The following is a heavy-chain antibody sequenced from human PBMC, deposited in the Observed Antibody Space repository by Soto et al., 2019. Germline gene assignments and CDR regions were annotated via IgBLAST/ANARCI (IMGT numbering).Heavy chain of an antibody. V-gene: IGHV4-59*01. Sequence: QVQLQESGPRLVKSSETLSLVCSVSGDSIIRSFWGWIRQSPGKGLEYIGYISDSGVTDYDPSLTSRVTNSVDTSKNPFSLKLTSVTAADTAMYYCARGAADFYGHDSFDIWGKGTMVTVSS. D-gene: IGHD3-9*01. CDR3: ARGAADFYGHDSFDI. CDR1: GDSIIRSF. CDR2: ISDSGVT. J-gene: IGHJ3*02.